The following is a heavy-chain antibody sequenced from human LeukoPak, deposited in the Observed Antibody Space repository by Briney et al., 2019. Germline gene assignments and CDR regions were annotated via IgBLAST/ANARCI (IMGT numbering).Heavy chain of an antibody. Sequence: SETLSLTCTVSGDSISSANYYWGWIRQPPGKGLEWIGSIYYSGSAYYNPSLKSRATISVDTSKNQFSLNLSSVSAADTAVYYCASSSSGAYFDYWGQGTLVTVSS. CDR1: GDSISSANYY. CDR2: IYYSGSA. CDR3: ASSSSGAYFDY. J-gene: IGHJ4*02. D-gene: IGHD6-13*01. V-gene: IGHV4-39*07.